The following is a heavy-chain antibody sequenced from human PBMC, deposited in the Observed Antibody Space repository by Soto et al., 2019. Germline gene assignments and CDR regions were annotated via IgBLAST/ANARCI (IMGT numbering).Heavy chain of an antibody. D-gene: IGHD1-26*01. CDR3: ANPRVAATTTSFDY. CDR2: ISYDGSNK. J-gene: IGHJ4*02. V-gene: IGHV3-30*18. Sequence: QVQLVESGGGVVQPGRSLRLSCAASGFTFSSYGMHWVRQAPGKGLEWVAVISYDGSNKYYADSVKGRFTISRDNSKNTLYLQMNSLRAEDTAVYYCANPRVAATTTSFDYWGQGTLVTVSS. CDR1: GFTFSSYG.